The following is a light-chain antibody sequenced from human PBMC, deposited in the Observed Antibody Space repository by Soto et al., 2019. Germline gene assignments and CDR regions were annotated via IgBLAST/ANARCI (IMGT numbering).Light chain of an antibody. J-gene: IGKJ1*01. V-gene: IGKV1-9*01. CDR2: ASS. Sequence: IELTQSPSSLSASVGDRVTITCRASPGSSTSFAWYQHKPGKPPKLLIYASSTLHSGVPSRFRGSGPGTEVSLTITSLQPEDFAVYYCQQRSNWPPTWTFGQGTKVDIK. CDR1: PGSSTS. CDR3: QQRSNWPPTWT.